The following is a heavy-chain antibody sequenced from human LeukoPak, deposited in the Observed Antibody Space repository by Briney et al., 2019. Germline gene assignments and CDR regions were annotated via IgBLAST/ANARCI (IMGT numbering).Heavy chain of an antibody. D-gene: IGHD1-26*01. CDR3: ARASGSYFDY. CDR2: INSDGSRT. CDR1: GFTFSTYW. V-gene: IGHV3-74*01. J-gene: IGHJ4*02. Sequence: PGGSLRLSCAASGFTFSTYWMHWVRQAPGKGLVWVSRINSDGSRTTYADSVKGRFTISRDNAKNSLYLQMNSLRDEDTAVYYCARASGSYFDYWGQGTLVTVSS.